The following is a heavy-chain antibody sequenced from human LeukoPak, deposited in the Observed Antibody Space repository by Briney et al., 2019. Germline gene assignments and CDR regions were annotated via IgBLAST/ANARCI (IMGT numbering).Heavy chain of an antibody. J-gene: IGHJ4*02. CDR2: ISYTGTT. D-gene: IGHD5-12*01. CDR1: GDSISSSGYY. Sequence: SETLSLTCGVSGDSISSSGYYWALIRQPPGKGLEWIGSISYTGTTYYNPSLKSRLTISADTSKNQFSLKLTSVTAADTAVYYCARRRIVATIDYWGQGTLVTVSS. V-gene: IGHV4-39*01. CDR3: ARRRIVATIDY.